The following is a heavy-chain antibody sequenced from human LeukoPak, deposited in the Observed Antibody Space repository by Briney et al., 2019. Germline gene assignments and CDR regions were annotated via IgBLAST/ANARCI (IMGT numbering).Heavy chain of an antibody. V-gene: IGHV1-69*13. CDR3: ASRASGARIQLWLDY. Sequence: GASVKVSCKASGGTFSSYAISWVRQAPGQGLEWMGGIIPIFGTANYAQKFQGRVTITADESTSTAYMELSSLRSEDTAVYYCASRASGARIQLWLDYWGQGTLVTVSS. J-gene: IGHJ4*02. D-gene: IGHD5-18*01. CDR1: GGTFSSYA. CDR2: IIPIFGTA.